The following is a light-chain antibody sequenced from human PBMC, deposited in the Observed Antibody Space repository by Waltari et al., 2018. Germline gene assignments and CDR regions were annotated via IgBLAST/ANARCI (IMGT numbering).Light chain of an antibody. CDR1: RSDVGAYNY. CDR2: DVS. J-gene: IGLJ3*02. CDR3: ASYTGSWNWV. V-gene: IGLV2-14*01. Sequence: QSALTQPASVSGSPGQSITISCTGTRSDVGAYNYVCWSHQHPGRVPKLIMYDVSHRPSGLSNRFSGSKSGNTASLTISGLQAEDEADYYCASYTGSWNWVFGGGTKLTVL.